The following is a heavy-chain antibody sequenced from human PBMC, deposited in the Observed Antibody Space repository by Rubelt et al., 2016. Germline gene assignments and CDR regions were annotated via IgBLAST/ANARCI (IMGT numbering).Heavy chain of an antibody. Sequence: QLQLQESGPGLVKPSETLSLTCTVSGGSISSSSYYWGWIRQPPGKGLEWIGSIYYSGSTYYNPSLKGRVTISVDTSKNQFSLKLSSVTAADTAVYYCARHGVRSSGWIDYWGQGTLVTVSS. CDR1: GGSISSSSYY. CDR3: ARHGVRSSGWIDY. CDR2: IYYSGST. J-gene: IGHJ4*02. V-gene: IGHV4-39*01. D-gene: IGHD6-19*01.